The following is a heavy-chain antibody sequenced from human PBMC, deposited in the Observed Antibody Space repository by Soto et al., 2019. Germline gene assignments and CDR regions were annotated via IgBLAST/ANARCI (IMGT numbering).Heavy chain of an antibody. CDR3: AKDRRQQLVRDAFDI. CDR1: GFTFSSYG. V-gene: IGHV3-30*18. Sequence: PGGSLRLSCAASGFTFSSYGMHWVRQAPGKGLEWVAVISYDGSNKYYADSVKGRFTISRDNSKNTLYLQMNSLRAEDTAVYYCAKDRRQQLVRDAFDIWGQGTMVTVSS. D-gene: IGHD6-13*01. J-gene: IGHJ3*02. CDR2: ISYDGSNK.